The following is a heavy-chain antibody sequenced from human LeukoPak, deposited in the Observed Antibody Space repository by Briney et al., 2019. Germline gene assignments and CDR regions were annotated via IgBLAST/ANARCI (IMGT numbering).Heavy chain of an antibody. Sequence: SETLSLTCAVYGGSFSGYYWSWIRQPPGKGLEWIGEINHSGSTNYNPSLKSRVTISVDTSKNQFSLKLSSVTAADTAVYYCARSTFITMVRGVIGYWGQGTLVTVSS. J-gene: IGHJ4*02. D-gene: IGHD3-10*01. V-gene: IGHV4-34*01. CDR3: ARSTFITMVRGVIGY. CDR1: GGSFSGYY. CDR2: INHSGST.